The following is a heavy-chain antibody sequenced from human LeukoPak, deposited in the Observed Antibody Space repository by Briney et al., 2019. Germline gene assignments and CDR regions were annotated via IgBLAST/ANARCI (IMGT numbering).Heavy chain of an antibody. CDR2: IKQDGSEK. V-gene: IGHV3-7*01. Sequence: HPGGSLRLSCAASGFTFSSYWMSWVRQAPGKGLEWVANIKQDGSEKYYVDSAKGRFTISRDNAKNSLYLQMNSLRAEDTAVYYCARPLGYSSSWYVWDYWGQGTLVTVSS. J-gene: IGHJ4*02. CDR3: ARPLGYSSSWYVWDY. D-gene: IGHD6-13*01. CDR1: GFTFSSYW.